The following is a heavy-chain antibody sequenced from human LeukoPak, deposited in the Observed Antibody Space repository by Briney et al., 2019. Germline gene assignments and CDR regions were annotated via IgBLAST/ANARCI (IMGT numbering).Heavy chain of an antibody. Sequence: PGGSLRLSCAASGFTFSSYSMNWVRQAPGKGLEWVSSISSISSYTYYADSVKGRFTISRDNAKNSLYLQMNSLRAEDTAVYYCARGVIVAVAGTEYFQHWGQGTLVTVSS. D-gene: IGHD6-13*01. V-gene: IGHV3-21*01. CDR3: ARGVIVAVAGTEYFQH. CDR1: GFTFSSYS. CDR2: ISSISSYT. J-gene: IGHJ1*01.